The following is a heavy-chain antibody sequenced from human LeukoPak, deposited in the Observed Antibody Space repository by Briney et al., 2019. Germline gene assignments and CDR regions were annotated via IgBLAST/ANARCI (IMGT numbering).Heavy chain of an antibody. V-gene: IGHV6-1*01. CDR2: TYYKSKWYN. CDR1: GDSVSSNSAA. Sequence: SQTLSLTCAISGDSVSSNSAAWNWIRQSPSRGLEWLGRTYYKSKWYNDYAVSVKSRITINPDTSKNQFSLQLNSLTPEDTAVYYCARERYSGYDFRSSVLYGLDYWGQGTLVTVST. D-gene: IGHD5-12*01. CDR3: ARERYSGYDFRSSVLYGLDY. J-gene: IGHJ4*02.